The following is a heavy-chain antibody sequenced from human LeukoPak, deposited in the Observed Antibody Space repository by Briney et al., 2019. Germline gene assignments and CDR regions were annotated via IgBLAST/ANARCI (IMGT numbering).Heavy chain of an antibody. CDR2: ISGSGGST. CDR3: ARGTLNIPGEHGAFDY. J-gene: IGHJ4*02. Sequence: GGSLRLSCAASGFTFSSYGMSWVRQAPGKGLEWVSAISGSGGSTYYADSVKGRFTISRDNSKNTLYLQMNSLRAEDTAVYYCARGTLNIPGEHGAFDYWGQGTLVTVSS. CDR1: GFTFSSYG. V-gene: IGHV3-23*01. D-gene: IGHD1-14*01.